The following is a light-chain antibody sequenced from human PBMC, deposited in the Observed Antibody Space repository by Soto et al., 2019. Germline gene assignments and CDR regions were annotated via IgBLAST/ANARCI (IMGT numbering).Light chain of an antibody. CDR2: GAS. CDR3: QQSNSSPRT. J-gene: IGKJ1*01. CDR1: QTITNF. V-gene: IGKV1-39*01. Sequence: DIQMTQSPSSLFASVGDRVTVTCRASQTITNFLNWYHQKPGKAPKLLIYGASSLQSGVPSRFSGGGSGRTFTLTINSVQPEDFGNYYGQQSNSSPRTFGQGTTV.